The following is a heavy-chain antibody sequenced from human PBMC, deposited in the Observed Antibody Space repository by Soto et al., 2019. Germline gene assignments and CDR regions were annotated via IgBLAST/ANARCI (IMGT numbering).Heavy chain of an antibody. CDR2: ISYDGSNK. J-gene: IGHJ4*02. D-gene: IGHD2-15*01. CDR1: GFTFSSYA. V-gene: IGHV3-30-3*01. Sequence: PGGSLRLSCAASGFTFSSYAMHWVRQAPGKGLEWVAVISYDGSNKYYADSVKGRFTISRDNSKNTLYLQMNSLRAEDTAVYYCARDGGGNDYWGQGTLVTVSS. CDR3: ARDGGGNDY.